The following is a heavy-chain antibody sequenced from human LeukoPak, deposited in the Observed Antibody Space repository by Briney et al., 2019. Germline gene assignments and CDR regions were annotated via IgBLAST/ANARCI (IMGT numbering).Heavy chain of an antibody. J-gene: IGHJ3*02. CDR3: ARDTRGYTYADASDI. Sequence: GTSLRLSCAASGFTFSNYGMHRVRQAPGKGLEWVAVVWYDGTNKNYADSVEGRFTISRDNSKNTLYLQMNSLRVEDTAMYYCARDTRGYTYADASDIWGQGTMVTVSS. V-gene: IGHV3-33*01. CDR2: VWYDGTNK. CDR1: GFTFSNYG. D-gene: IGHD5-18*01.